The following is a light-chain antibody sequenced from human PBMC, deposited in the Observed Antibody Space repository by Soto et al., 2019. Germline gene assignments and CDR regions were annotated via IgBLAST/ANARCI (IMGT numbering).Light chain of an antibody. V-gene: IGLV2-14*01. CDR2: DVS. CDR3: SSYTSSSTLLYV. CDR1: SSDVGGYNY. Sequence: QSALTQPASVSGSPGQSTTISCTGTSSDVGGYNYVSWCQQHPGEAPKLMIYDVSNRPSGVSNRFSGSKSGNTASLTISGLQAEDEADYYCSSYTSSSTLLYVFGTGTKVTVL. J-gene: IGLJ1*01.